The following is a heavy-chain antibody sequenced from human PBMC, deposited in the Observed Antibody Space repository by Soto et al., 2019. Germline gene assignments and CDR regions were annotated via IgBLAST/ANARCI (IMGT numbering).Heavy chain of an antibody. CDR3: ARDLFHCRAADSAYRSGWYDCFAP. V-gene: IGHV1-18*01. CDR2: ISAYNGDT. Sequence: QVQLVQSGAEVKKPGASVKVSCKASGYTFTRYGISWVRQAPGQGLEWRGWISAYNGDTNYAQKLQGRVTMTTDTSTTTAATELRTLRSDETALYYCARDLFHCRAADSAYRSGWYDCFAPWGQGTLVTVSS. D-gene: IGHD6-19*01. CDR1: GYTFTRYG. J-gene: IGHJ5*02.